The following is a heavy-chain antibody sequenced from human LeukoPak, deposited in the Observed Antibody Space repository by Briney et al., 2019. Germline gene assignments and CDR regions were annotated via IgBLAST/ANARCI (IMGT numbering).Heavy chain of an antibody. V-gene: IGHV4-59*01. CDR2: IYYSGST. J-gene: IGHJ3*02. D-gene: IGHD3-10*01. CDR1: GGSISSYY. CDR3: AREKDYYGSGSYLRSAFDI. Sequence: PSETLSLTCTVSGGSISSYYWSWIRPPPGKGLEWIGYIYYSGSTNYNPSHKSRVTISVDTSTNQFSLKLSSVTAADTAVYYCAREKDYYGSGSYLRSAFDIWGQGTMVTVSS.